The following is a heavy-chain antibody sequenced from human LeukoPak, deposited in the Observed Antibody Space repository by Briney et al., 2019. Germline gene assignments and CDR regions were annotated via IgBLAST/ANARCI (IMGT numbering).Heavy chain of an antibody. J-gene: IGHJ4*02. V-gene: IGHV1-18*01. CDR2: ISAYNGNT. CDR3: VRESGGYYGGAFDY. D-gene: IGHD3-22*01. CDR1: GYSFPNYG. Sequence: ASVKVSCKASGYSFPNYGINWVRQAPGQGLEWMGWISAYNGNTNYAQKLQGRVTTTTDTSTSTAYMELRSLRSDDTAVYYCVRESGGYYGGAFDYWGQGTLVTVSS.